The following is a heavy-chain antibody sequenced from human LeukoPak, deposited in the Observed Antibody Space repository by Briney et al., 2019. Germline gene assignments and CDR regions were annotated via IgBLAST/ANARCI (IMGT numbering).Heavy chain of an antibody. V-gene: IGHV3-21*01. Sequence: PGGSLRLSCAASGFTFSSYSMNSVRPAPRKGLEWVSSISSSSSYIYYADSVKGRFTISRDNDKNSLYLQMNSLRAEDTAVYYCARIVVPAAYYYYYMDVWGKGTTVTVSS. CDR3: ARIVVPAAYYYYYMDV. CDR1: GFTFSSYS. D-gene: IGHD2-2*01. J-gene: IGHJ6*03. CDR2: ISSSSSYI.